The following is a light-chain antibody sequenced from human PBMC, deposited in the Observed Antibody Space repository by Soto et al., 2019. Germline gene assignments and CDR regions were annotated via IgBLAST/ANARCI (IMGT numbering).Light chain of an antibody. J-gene: IGLJ1*01. CDR3: ISYTGSDTSYV. Sequence: QSALTQPASVSGSPGQSITISCTGTSSDVGRYNYVAWYQQFPGKTPKLMIYEVRNRPSGVSSRFSGSKSGNTASLTISGLQAEDEADYYCISYTGSDTSYVFGTGTKLTGL. V-gene: IGLV2-14*01. CDR1: SSDVGRYNY. CDR2: EVR.